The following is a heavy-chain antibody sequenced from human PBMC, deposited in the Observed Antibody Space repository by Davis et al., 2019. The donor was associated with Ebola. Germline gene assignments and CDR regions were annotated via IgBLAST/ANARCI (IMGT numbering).Heavy chain of an antibody. Sequence: ASVPVSRMASGYTFNSYGFTRVRQAPGQGLEWMGWIRAYNGNTHYAQKFQGRVAMTTDTSTSTAYMELRSLTSDDTAIYYCARGLAADMWFDPWGQGTLVTVSS. V-gene: IGHV1-18*01. CDR3: ARGLAADMWFDP. CDR2: IRAYNGNT. D-gene: IGHD6-13*01. J-gene: IGHJ5*02. CDR1: GYTFNSYG.